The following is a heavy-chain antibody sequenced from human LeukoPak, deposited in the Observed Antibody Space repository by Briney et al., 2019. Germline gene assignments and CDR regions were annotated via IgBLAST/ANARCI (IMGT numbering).Heavy chain of an antibody. Sequence: VASVKVSCKASGYTFTSYGISWVRQAPGQGLEWMGWISAYNGNTNYAQKLQGRVTMTTDTSTSTAYMELRSLRSDDTAVYYCARVYSIVGATTLYHWGQGTLVTVSS. D-gene: IGHD1-26*01. J-gene: IGHJ5*02. CDR2: ISAYNGNT. V-gene: IGHV1-18*01. CDR3: ARVYSIVGATTLYH. CDR1: GYTFTSYG.